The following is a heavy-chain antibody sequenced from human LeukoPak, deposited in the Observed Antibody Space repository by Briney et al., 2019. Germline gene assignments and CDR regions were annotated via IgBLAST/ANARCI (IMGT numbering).Heavy chain of an antibody. Sequence: PSETLSLTCTVSGSSISSGGYYWSWIRQHPGKGLEWIGYIYYSGSTYYNPSLKSRVTISVDTSKNQFSLKLSSVTAADTAVYYCARGEGTGDGAFDIWGQGTMVTVSS. CDR2: IYYSGST. V-gene: IGHV4-31*03. D-gene: IGHD7-27*01. CDR1: GSSISSGGYY. J-gene: IGHJ3*02. CDR3: ARGEGTGDGAFDI.